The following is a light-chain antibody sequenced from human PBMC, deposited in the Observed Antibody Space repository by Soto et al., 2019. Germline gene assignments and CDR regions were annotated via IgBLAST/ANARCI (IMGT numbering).Light chain of an antibody. CDR2: AAS. Sequence: DIQLTQSPSFLSASVGDRVTITCRASQGISSYLAWYQQKPGKAPNLLIYAASTLQSGVPSRVSGSGSGTAFTLTISSLQPEESATYHCHQLDTYPLTFGGGTKVEIK. CDR3: HQLDTYPLT. V-gene: IGKV1-9*01. J-gene: IGKJ4*01. CDR1: QGISSY.